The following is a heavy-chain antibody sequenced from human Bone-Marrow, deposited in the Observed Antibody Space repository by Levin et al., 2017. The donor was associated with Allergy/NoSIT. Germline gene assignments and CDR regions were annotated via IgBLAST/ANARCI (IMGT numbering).Heavy chain of an antibody. V-gene: IGHV3-13*01. D-gene: IGHD5-18*01. J-gene: IGHJ3*02. CDR2: IGTAGDT. CDR1: GFTFRTHD. CDR3: ARYNYEYNALDI. Sequence: QAGGSLRLSCAASGFTFRTHDMHWVRQGTGKGLEWVSTIGTAGDTYYPDSVRGRFTISRENAKNSLYLQMNGLSAGDTAVYYCARYNYEYNALDIWGPGTMVPVS.